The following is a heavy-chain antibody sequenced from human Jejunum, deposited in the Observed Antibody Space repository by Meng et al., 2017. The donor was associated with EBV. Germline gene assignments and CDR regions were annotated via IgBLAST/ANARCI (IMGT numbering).Heavy chain of an antibody. CDR1: GYTFTRYS. Sequence: VPVVQSGVEVKKPRALVKVFWKNSGYTFTRYSISWVRQAPGHGHEWMGWITVYNGNTNYAPRLQGRVTMTTDLSTSTAYMELRSLRSDDTAVYYCARDSSGYNANDKVSDYWGQGTLVTVSS. J-gene: IGHJ4*01. CDR3: ARDSSGYNANDKVSDY. V-gene: IGHV1-18*01. CDR2: ITVYNGNT. D-gene: IGHD5-12*01.